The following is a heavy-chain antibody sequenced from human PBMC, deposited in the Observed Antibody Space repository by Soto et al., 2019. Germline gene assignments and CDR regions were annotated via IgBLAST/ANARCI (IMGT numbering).Heavy chain of an antibody. CDR3: VKDPATTYYDILTGYGTGAFDI. J-gene: IGHJ3*02. CDR1: GFTFSSYA. V-gene: IGHV3-64D*06. CDR2: ISSNGGST. Sequence: EVQLVESGGGLVQPGGSLRLSCSASGFTFSSYAMHWVRQAPGKGLEYVSAISSNGGSTYYADSVKGRFTISRDNSKNTLYLQMSSLRAEDTAVYYCVKDPATTYYDILTGYGTGAFDIWGQGTMVTVSS. D-gene: IGHD3-9*01.